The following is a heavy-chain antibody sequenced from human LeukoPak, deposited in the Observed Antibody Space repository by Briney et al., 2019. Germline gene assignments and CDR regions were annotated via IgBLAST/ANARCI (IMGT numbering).Heavy chain of an antibody. J-gene: IGHJ4*02. V-gene: IGHV3-23*01. CDR2: ISGSGGST. CDR1: GFTFSSYA. D-gene: IGHD6-13*01. CDR3: ARVTTYSSSWFQNY. Sequence: GGSLRLSCAASGFTFSSYAMSWVRQAPGKGLEWVSAISGSGGSTYYADSVKGRFTISRDNAKNSLYLQMNSLRAEDTAVYYCARVTTYSSSWFQNYWGQGTLVTVSS.